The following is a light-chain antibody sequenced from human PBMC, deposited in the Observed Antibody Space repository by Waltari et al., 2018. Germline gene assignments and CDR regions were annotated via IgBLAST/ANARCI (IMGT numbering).Light chain of an antibody. J-gene: IGKJ2*01. Sequence: EIVLTQSPGTLSLSPGERATPSCRASQSVSSNYLAWYQQNPGQAPRLLIYGASSRATGIPDRFSGSGSGTDFTLTVSRLEPEDFAVYFCHQYGTSPYTFGQGTKLDI. CDR1: QSVSSNY. CDR2: GAS. V-gene: IGKV3-20*01. CDR3: HQYGTSPYT.